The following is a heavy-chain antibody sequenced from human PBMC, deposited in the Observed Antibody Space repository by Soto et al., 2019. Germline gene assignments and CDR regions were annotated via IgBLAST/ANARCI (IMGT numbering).Heavy chain of an antibody. D-gene: IGHD1-1*01. CDR1: GDSVSSNSVG. CDR3: ARGSWDDVSGHYYMDV. V-gene: IGHV6-1*01. J-gene: IGHJ6*03. Sequence: SQTLSLTCGISGDSVSSNSVGWNWIRQTPSRGLEWLGRTYYRSKWYFNYAVSVESRITINPDTSKNQFSLQLSSVTPDDTAVYYCARGSWDDVSGHYYMDVWGKGTTVTVSS. CDR2: TYYRSKWYF.